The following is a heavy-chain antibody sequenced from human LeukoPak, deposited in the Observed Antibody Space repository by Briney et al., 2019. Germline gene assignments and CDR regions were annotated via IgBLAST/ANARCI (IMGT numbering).Heavy chain of an antibody. V-gene: IGHV1-18*01. CDR2: ISAYNGNT. CDR1: GFTFSSYG. CDR3: ASLKNSYDSSGYLVTDAFDI. Sequence: GGSLRLSCAASGFTFSSYGISWVRQAPGQGLEWMGWISAYNGNTNYEQKLQGRVTMTTDTSTSTAYMELRSLRSDDTAVYYCASLKNSYDSSGYLVTDAFDIWGQGTMVTVSS. D-gene: IGHD3-22*01. J-gene: IGHJ3*02.